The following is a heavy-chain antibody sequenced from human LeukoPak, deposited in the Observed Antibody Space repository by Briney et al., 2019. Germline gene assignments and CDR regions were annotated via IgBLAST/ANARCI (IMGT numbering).Heavy chain of an antibody. CDR2: MNPNSGNT. V-gene: IGHV1-8*02. Sequence: GASVKVSCKASGGTFSSYAINWVRQATGQGLEWMGWMNPNSGNTGYAQKFQGRVTMTRNTSISTAYMELSSLRSEDTAVYYCARGNPTHGGNSAVDYWGQGTLVTVSS. D-gene: IGHD4-23*01. CDR1: GGTFSSYA. J-gene: IGHJ4*02. CDR3: ARGNPTHGGNSAVDY.